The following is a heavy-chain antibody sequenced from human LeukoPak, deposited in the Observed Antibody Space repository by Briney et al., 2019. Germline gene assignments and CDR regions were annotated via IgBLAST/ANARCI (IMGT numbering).Heavy chain of an antibody. CDR1: GFTFSDYY. V-gene: IGHV3-11*01. CDR2: ISSSGSTI. D-gene: IGHD6-19*01. J-gene: IGHJ4*02. CDR3: ASIAVARGEFYY. Sequence: GGSLRLSCAASGFTFSDYYMRWIRQAPGKGLEWVSYISSSGSTIYYAYSVKGRFTISRDNAKNSLYLQMNSLRAEDTAVYYCASIAVARGEFYYWGQGTLVTVSS.